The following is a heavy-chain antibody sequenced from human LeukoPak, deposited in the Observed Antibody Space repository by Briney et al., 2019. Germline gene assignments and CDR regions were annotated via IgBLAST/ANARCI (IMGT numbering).Heavy chain of an antibody. CDR2: ITSNSGNT. CDR1: GYTFTIYD. D-gene: IGHD2-15*01. Sequence: ASVSVSYRASGYTFTIYDINWVRQAPGQGLEWMGWITSNSGNTGYAQKFQGRLTITRITSISTAYMELSSLRSEDTAVYYCARGASRSFDYWGQGTLVTVSS. V-gene: IGHV1-8*03. J-gene: IGHJ4*02. CDR3: ARGASRSFDY.